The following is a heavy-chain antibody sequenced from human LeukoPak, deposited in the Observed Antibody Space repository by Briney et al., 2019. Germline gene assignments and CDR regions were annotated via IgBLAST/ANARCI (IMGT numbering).Heavy chain of an antibody. Sequence: GGSLRLSCAASGFNFRAYTMNWVRQAPGKGLEWVSAISGSSGITVYADSVKGRFSISRDNSENTLYLQMNSLRADDTAVYYCARGTSCGGDCYSILEYWGQGTLVIVSS. V-gene: IGHV3-23*01. CDR2: ISGSSGIT. J-gene: IGHJ4*02. CDR3: ARGTSCGGDCYSILEY. D-gene: IGHD2-21*02. CDR1: GFNFRAYT.